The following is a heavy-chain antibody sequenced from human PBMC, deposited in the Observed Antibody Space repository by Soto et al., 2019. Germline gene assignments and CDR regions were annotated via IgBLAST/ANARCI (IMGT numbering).Heavy chain of an antibody. Sequence: EVQLLASGGGLVQPGGSLRLSCAASGFSFSTFEMSWVRQAPGRGLEWVSFISDDSSRTYYADAVKGRFTISRDNSKYTLYLQMNSLTAEDTAVYACVKGGWLDFWGQGTLVTVSS. J-gene: IGHJ5*01. D-gene: IGHD3-16*01. CDR3: VKGGWLDF. CDR2: ISDDSSRT. CDR1: GFSFSTFE. V-gene: IGHV3-23*01.